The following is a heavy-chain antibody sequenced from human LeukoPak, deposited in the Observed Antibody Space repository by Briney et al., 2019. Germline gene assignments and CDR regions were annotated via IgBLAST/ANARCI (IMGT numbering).Heavy chain of an antibody. D-gene: IGHD3-9*01. Sequence: GVSLRLSCAASGFTFSSYGMHWVRQAPGKGLEWVAVISYDGSNKYYADSVKGRFTISRDNSKNTLYLQMNSLRAEDTAVYYCAKDYDILTSYFDYWGQGTLVTVSS. CDR1: GFTFSSYG. V-gene: IGHV3-30*18. J-gene: IGHJ4*02. CDR2: ISYDGSNK. CDR3: AKDYDILTSYFDY.